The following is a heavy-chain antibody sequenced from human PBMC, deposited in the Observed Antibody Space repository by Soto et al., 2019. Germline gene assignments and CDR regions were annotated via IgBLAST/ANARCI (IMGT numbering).Heavy chain of an antibody. Sequence: EVQLVESGGGLVQPGRSLRLSCAASGFTFDDYAMHWVRQAPGKGLEWVSGISWNSGSICYADSVKGRFTISRENAKNSLYLQMNSLRAEDTALYYWAKAHDFWSAFDLWGQGTMVTVSS. CDR1: GFTFDDYA. J-gene: IGHJ3*01. D-gene: IGHD3-3*01. V-gene: IGHV3-9*01. CDR2: ISWNSGSI. CDR3: AKAHDFWSAFDL.